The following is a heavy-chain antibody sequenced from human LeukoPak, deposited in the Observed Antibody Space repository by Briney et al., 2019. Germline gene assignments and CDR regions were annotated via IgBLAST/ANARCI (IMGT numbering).Heavy chain of an antibody. CDR1: GFTFSNYS. D-gene: IGHD5-24*01. V-gene: IGHV3-21*01. CDR2: ISSSSTYI. Sequence: PGGSLRLSCAASGFTFSNYSMNWVRQAPGKGLEWVSSISSSSTYIYYADSVKGRFTISRDNAKNSLYLQMNSLRAEDTAVYYCARDGVEMATIDYFDYWGQGTLVTVSS. J-gene: IGHJ4*02. CDR3: ARDGVEMATIDYFDY.